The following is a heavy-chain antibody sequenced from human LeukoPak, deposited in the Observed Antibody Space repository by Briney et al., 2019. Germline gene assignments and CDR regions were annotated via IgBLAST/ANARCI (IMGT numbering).Heavy chain of an antibody. CDR1: GFTFSSYA. CDR2: ISGSGGST. V-gene: IGHV3-23*01. D-gene: IGHD3-22*01. Sequence: PGGSLRLSCAASGFTFSSYAMSWVRQAPGKGLEWVSAISGSGGSTYYADSVKGRFTISRDNSKNTLYLQMNSLRAEDTAVYYCAKDAAYYDAYYYSMDVWGQGTTVTVSS. J-gene: IGHJ6*02. CDR3: AKDAAYYDAYYYSMDV.